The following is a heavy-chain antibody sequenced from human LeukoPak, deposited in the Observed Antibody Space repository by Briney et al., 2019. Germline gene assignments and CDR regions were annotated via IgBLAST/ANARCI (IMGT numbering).Heavy chain of an antibody. Sequence: GGSLRLSCAASGFTYRNYDMSWVRQAPGKGLEWVAGFSGSGNTAHYADSVKGRFTISRDDSKSTLSLQMNSLRAEDTAIYYCARRLWWFDYWGQGTLVTVSS. D-gene: IGHD4/OR15-4a*01. CDR1: GFTYRNYD. V-gene: IGHV3-23*01. J-gene: IGHJ4*02. CDR2: FSGSGNTA. CDR3: ARRLWWFDY.